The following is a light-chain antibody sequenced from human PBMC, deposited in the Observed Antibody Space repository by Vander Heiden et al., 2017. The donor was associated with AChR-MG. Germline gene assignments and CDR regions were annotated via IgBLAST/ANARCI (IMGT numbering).Light chain of an antibody. J-gene: IGLJ2*01. V-gene: IGLV1-40*01. CDR1: SSNIGAVYD. CDR3: QSYDSSLSGHVV. CDR2: RNS. Sequence: QSALTQPPTVSRAPGQRVTISCAGSSSNIGAVYDVHWYRQLPGSAPKLLIYRNSNRPSGVPDRFSGSKFGTSASLAITGLQAEDEADYYCQSYDSSLSGHVVFGGGTKLTVL.